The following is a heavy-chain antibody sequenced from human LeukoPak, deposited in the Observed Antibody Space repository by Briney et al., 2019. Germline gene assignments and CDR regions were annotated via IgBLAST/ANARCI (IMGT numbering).Heavy chain of an antibody. CDR2: INHSGST. J-gene: IGHJ4*02. CDR1: GXSFSGYY. CDR3: ARGRYSSSRALGY. Sequence: SETLSLTCAVYGXSFSGYYWSWIRQPPGKGLEWIGEINHSGSTNYNPSLKSRVTISVDTSKNQFSLKLSSVTAADTAVYYCARGRYSSSRALGYWGQGTLVTVSS. V-gene: IGHV4-34*01. D-gene: IGHD6-13*01.